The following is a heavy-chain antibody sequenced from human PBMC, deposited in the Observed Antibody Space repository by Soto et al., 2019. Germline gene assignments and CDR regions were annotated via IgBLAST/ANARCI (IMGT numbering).Heavy chain of an antibody. CDR3: ARERDCNTTSCYVSGSYYHGMDV. Sequence: GGSLRLSCAASGFTINTYIMTWVRQAPGKGLEWVSSISSSSTYIYYADSLKGRFTISRDSAKNSLYLQMNSLRAEDTSVYYCARERDCNTTSCYVSGSYYHGMDVWGQGTPVTVSS. CDR2: ISSSSTYI. J-gene: IGHJ6*02. D-gene: IGHD2-2*01. V-gene: IGHV3-21*01. CDR1: GFTINTYI.